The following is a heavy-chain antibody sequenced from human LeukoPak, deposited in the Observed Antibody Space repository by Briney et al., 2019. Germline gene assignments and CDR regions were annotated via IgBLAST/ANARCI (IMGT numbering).Heavy chain of an antibody. D-gene: IGHD3-10*01. CDR2: FYPEDGET. CDR3: AASSSQILVKIYYFDL. Sequence: ASVKVSCKPSGYTLRQLSIHWVRQAPGKGLEWMGGFYPEDGETIYSQKLQGRVTMTEDTSTDTAYMDLRSLRLDDTAVYYCAASSSQILVKIYYFDLWGRGTLVSVSS. CDR1: GYTLRQLS. V-gene: IGHV1-24*01. J-gene: IGHJ2*01.